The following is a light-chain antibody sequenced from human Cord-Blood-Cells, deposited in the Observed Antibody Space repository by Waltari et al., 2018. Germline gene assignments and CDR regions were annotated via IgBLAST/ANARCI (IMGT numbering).Light chain of an antibody. J-gene: IGKJ3*01. CDR2: GAS. CDR1: QSVSSSY. Sequence: EIVLTQSPGTLSLSPGERATLSCRASQSVSSSYLAWYQQKPGQAPRLLGYGASSSATGIPDRFSGSGSGTDFTLTISRLEPEDFAVYYCQQYGSSPPATFGPGTKVDIK. V-gene: IGKV3-20*01. CDR3: QQYGSSPPAT.